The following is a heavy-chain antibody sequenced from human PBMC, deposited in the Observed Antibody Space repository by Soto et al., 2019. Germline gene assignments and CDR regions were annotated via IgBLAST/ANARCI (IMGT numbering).Heavy chain of an antibody. Sequence: LRLSCAASEFTFSSYAMSWVRQAPGKGLEWVSTINGSGGSTYYADSVKGRFTISRDNSKNTLYLQMNSLRAEDTAVYYCVRSRGYCSSTSCRLFDYWGQGTLVTVSS. J-gene: IGHJ4*02. V-gene: IGHV3-23*01. D-gene: IGHD2-2*01. CDR3: VRSRGYCSSTSCRLFDY. CDR1: EFTFSSYA. CDR2: INGSGGST.